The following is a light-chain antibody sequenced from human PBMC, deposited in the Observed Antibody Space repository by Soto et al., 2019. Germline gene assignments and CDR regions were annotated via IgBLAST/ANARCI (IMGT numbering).Light chain of an antibody. CDR1: QSVYNNY. CDR2: GAS. CDR3: QQYGKSVT. Sequence: EIVLTQSPGTVSLSPGERATLSCRASQSVYNNYIAWYRQSPGQAPRVLIYGASTRATGTPDRFSGSGSGTDFTFTINRLEPEDSAVYYCQQYGKSVTFGGGTKVDIK. V-gene: IGKV3-20*01. J-gene: IGKJ4*01.